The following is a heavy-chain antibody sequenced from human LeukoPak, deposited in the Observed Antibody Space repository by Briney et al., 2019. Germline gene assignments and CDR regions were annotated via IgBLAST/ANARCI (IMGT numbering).Heavy chain of an antibody. CDR3: ARDLRLWFGEYYFDY. CDR2: ISYDGSNK. V-gene: IGHV3-30-3*01. J-gene: IGHJ4*02. D-gene: IGHD3-10*01. CDR1: GFTFSSHA. Sequence: GGSLRLSCAASGFTFSSHAMSWVRQAPGKGLEWVAVISYDGSNKYYADSVKGRFTISRDNSKNTLYLQMNSLRAEDTAVYYCARDLRLWFGEYYFDYWGQGTLVTVSS.